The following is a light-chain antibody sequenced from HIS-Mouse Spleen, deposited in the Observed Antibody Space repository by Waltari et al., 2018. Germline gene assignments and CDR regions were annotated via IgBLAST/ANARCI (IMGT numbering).Light chain of an antibody. V-gene: IGLV3-1*01. J-gene: IGLJ2*01. CDR3: QAWDSSTDVV. Sequence: SYELTQPPSVSVSPGQTASITCSGDKLGDKYACWYQQKPGQSPVLVIYQDSKRPSGIPELFSGSNSGNTATLTLSGTQAMDEADYYCQAWDSSTDVVFGGGTKLTVL. CDR1: KLGDKY. CDR2: QDS.